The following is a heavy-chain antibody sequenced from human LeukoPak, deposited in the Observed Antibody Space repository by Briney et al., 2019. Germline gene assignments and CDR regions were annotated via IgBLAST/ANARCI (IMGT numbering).Heavy chain of an antibody. V-gene: IGHV3-74*01. D-gene: IGHD6-6*01. CDR2: IDSDGSST. J-gene: IGHJ6*02. CDR1: GFTFSNYW. CDR3: ARGQSSSSWVYYRYGMDV. Sequence: GGSLRLSCAASGFTFSNYWMHWVRQAPGKGLVWVSRIDSDGSSTSYADSVKGRFTISRDNAKNTLYLQMNSLRADDTAVYFCARGQSSSSWVYYRYGMDVWGQGKTVTVSS.